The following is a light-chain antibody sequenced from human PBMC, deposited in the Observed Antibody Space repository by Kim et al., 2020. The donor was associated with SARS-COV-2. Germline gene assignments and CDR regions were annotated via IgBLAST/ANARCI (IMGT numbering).Light chain of an antibody. CDR3: QQYKSYEGT. Sequence: GDRGTITCRASQSVGYWLAWYQQKPGKAPKLLIYDASSLESGVPSRFSGSRSGTEFTLTISSLQPDDFATYYCQQYKSYEGTFGQGTKVDIK. J-gene: IGKJ1*01. CDR2: DAS. CDR1: QSVGYW. V-gene: IGKV1-5*01.